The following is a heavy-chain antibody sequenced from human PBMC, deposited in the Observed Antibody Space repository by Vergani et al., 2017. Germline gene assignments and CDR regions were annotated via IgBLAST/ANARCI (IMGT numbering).Heavy chain of an antibody. Sequence: QVQLVESGGGVVQPGRSLRLSCAASGFTFSSYGMHWVRQAPGTGLEWVAVISYDGSNKNYADSVKGRFTISRDNSKNTLYLQMNSLRAEDTAVYYCAKDPSSPTVTSDYYYYYGMDVWGQGTTVTVSS. CDR3: AKDPSSPTVTSDYYYYYGMDV. V-gene: IGHV3-30*18. CDR1: GFTFSSYG. CDR2: ISYDGSNK. D-gene: IGHD4-11*01. J-gene: IGHJ6*02.